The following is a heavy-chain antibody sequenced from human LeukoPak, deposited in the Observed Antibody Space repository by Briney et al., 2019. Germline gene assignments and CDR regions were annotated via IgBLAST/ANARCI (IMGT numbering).Heavy chain of an antibody. D-gene: IGHD6-13*01. J-gene: IGHJ4*02. CDR1: GFTFSSYW. Sequence: GGSLRLSCAASGFTFSSYWMSWVRQAPGKGLEWVANIKQDGSEKYYVDSVKGRFTISRDNAKNSLYLQMNSLRAEDTAVYYCASYDPDSSSWYHFDYWGQGTLVTVSS. V-gene: IGHV3-7*03. CDR2: IKQDGSEK. CDR3: ASYDPDSSSWYHFDY.